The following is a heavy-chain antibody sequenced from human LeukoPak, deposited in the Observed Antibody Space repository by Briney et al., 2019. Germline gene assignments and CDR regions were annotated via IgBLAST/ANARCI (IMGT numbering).Heavy chain of an antibody. Sequence: GSLRLSCAASGFTFSSYAMHWVRQAPGKGLEWVTIISFDGSNKYYADSVKGRFTISRDNSKNALYLQMNSLRAEDTAVYYCAKDTGRENFDYWGQGTLVTVSS. V-gene: IGHV3-30*04. CDR2: ISFDGSNK. D-gene: IGHD2-15*01. CDR3: AKDTGRENFDY. CDR1: GFTFSSYA. J-gene: IGHJ4*02.